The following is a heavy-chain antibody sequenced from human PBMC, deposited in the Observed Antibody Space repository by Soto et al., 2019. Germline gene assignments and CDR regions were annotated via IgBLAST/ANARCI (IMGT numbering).Heavy chain of an antibody. J-gene: IGHJ4*02. CDR1: GGSIISYY. CDR3: ARKSMVRGGYYFDY. D-gene: IGHD3-10*01. CDR2: IYYSGST. V-gene: IGHV4-59*01. Sequence: SETLSLTCTVSGGSIISYYWSWIRQPPGKGLEWIGYIYYSGSTNYNPSLKSRVTISADTSKNQFSLKLSSVTAADTAVYYCARKSMVRGGYYFDYWGQGTLVTVSS.